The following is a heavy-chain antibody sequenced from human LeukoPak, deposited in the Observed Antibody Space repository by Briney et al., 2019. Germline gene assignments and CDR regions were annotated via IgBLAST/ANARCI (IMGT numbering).Heavy chain of an antibody. CDR2: INHSGST. Sequence: SETLSLTCAVYGGHLSGYYWSRIRQPPGKGLEGIGEINHSGSTNYNPSLKSRVTISVDTSKNQFSLKLSSVTAADTAVYYCAWRRIQLWSRGWFDPWGQGTLVTVSS. J-gene: IGHJ5*02. CDR3: AWRRIQLWSRGWFDP. V-gene: IGHV4-34*01. D-gene: IGHD5-18*01. CDR1: GGHLSGYY.